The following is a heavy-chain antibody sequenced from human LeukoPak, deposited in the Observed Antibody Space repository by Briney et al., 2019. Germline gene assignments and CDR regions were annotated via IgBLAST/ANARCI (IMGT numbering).Heavy chain of an antibody. V-gene: IGHV1-18*01. Sequence: ASVKVSCKASGYTFTSYGISWVRQAPGQGLEWMGWISAYNGNTNYAQKLQGRVTMTTDTSTSTAYTELRSLRSDDTAVYYCARDQVEQLVSGYYYGMDVWGQGTTVTVSS. J-gene: IGHJ6*02. CDR1: GYTFTSYG. CDR2: ISAYNGNT. D-gene: IGHD6-6*01. CDR3: ARDQVEQLVSGYYYGMDV.